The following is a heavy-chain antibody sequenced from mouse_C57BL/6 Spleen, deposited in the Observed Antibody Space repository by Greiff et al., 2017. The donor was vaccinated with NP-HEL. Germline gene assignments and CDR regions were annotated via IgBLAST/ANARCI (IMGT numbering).Heavy chain of an antibody. Sequence: VQLQQSDAELVKPGASVKISCKVSGYTFTDHTIHWMKQRPEQGLEWIGYIYPRDGSTKYNEKFKGKATLTADKSSSTAYMQLNSLTSEDSAVYFCARSWGYYGSSYPFYAMDYWGQGTSVTVSS. CDR2: IYPRDGST. CDR1: GYTFTDHT. J-gene: IGHJ4*01. V-gene: IGHV1-78*01. D-gene: IGHD1-1*01. CDR3: ARSWGYYGSSYPFYAMDY.